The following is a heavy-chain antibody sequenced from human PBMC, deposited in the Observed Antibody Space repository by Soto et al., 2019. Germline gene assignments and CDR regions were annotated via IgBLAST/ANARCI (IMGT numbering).Heavy chain of an antibody. V-gene: IGHV4-4*07. J-gene: IGHJ5*02. CDR2: IFANGHT. CDR1: GGSISEKY. CDR3: VASLAASGLNWLDP. D-gene: IGHD6-13*01. Sequence: QLQLQESGPGLVKASETLSLTCIVSGGSISEKYWNWVRQPPGKGLEWIGLIFANGHTDYNPSLKPRVTMSVDASKNQCSLGLTSMTAADTAVYYCVASLAASGLNWLDPWGRGTLVTVSS.